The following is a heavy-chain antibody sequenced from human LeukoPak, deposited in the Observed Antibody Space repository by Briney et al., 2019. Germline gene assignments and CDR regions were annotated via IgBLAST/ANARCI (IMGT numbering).Heavy chain of an antibody. D-gene: IGHD2-21*02. CDR1: GFIFTTYA. CDR3: AKGGHDFNPFYW. Sequence: GGSLRLSCAASGFIFTTYAMGWVRQAPGKGLEWVSSIKGGGGDPFYADSVKGRFTISRDNSKNTLFLQLNSLRAEDRAVYYCAKGGHDFNPFYWWGQGTLVTVPS. V-gene: IGHV3-23*01. CDR2: IKGGGGDP. J-gene: IGHJ4*02.